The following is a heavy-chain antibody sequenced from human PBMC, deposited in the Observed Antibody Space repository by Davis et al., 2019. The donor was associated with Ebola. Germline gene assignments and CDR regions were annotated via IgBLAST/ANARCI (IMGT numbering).Heavy chain of an antibody. Sequence: SETLSLTCSVSGGSFSAYYWSWIRQSPGTGLEWIGNIFYSGSSSYSGRTNYHSSLKSRIFISVDTSKNQFSLKLNSVTAAATAVYYCARRSIVVVPAAGPSYNWFDPWGQGTLVTVSS. J-gene: IGHJ5*02. D-gene: IGHD2-2*01. CDR3: ARRSIVVVPAAGPSYNWFDP. CDR2: IFYSGSSSYSGRT. CDR1: GGSFSAYY. V-gene: IGHV4-59*12.